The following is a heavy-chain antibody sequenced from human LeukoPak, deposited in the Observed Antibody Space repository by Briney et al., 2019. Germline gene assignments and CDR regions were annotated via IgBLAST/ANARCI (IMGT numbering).Heavy chain of an antibody. CDR2: VDYSGST. D-gene: IGHD6-19*01. CDR1: GGSVSGGSYY. J-gene: IGHJ5*02. Sequence: SETLSLTCTVSGGSVSGGSYYWSLIRQPPGKGLEWIGYVDYSGSTNYSPSLKSRVTISVDTSKNQFSLKLSSVTAVDMAVYYCARDLGYGSGWFDAWGQGTLVTVSS. CDR3: ARDLGYGSGWFDA. V-gene: IGHV4-61*01.